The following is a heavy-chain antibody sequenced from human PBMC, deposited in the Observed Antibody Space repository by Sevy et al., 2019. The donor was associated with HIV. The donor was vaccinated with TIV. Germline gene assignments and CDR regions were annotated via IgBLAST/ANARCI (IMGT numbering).Heavy chain of an antibody. CDR1: GYTFTAYY. D-gene: IGHD3-22*01. V-gene: IGHV1-2*06. J-gene: IGHJ6*02. CDR3: AREESGDSSAYYYSYYGMDA. CDR2: IHPKRGVT. Sequence: ASVKVSCKASGYTFTAYYIHWVRQAPGQGLEWMGRIHPKRGVTNYAQKFQGRVTMTRDTSMSTAYMELTRLTSDDTAVYYCAREESGDSSAYYYSYYGMDAWGQGTTVTVSS.